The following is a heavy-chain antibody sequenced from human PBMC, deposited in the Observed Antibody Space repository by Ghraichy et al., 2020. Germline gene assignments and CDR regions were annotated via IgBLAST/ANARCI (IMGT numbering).Heavy chain of an antibody. CDR1: GYSINSGYY. D-gene: IGHD3-22*01. Sequence: SQTLSLTCTVSGYSINSGYYWGWIRQPPGKGLEWIGSIYHSGSTYYNPSLKSRVTISVDTSKNQFSLRLSSVTAADTAVYYCARLTYDSSDYWAREPWSPSPQ. J-gene: IGHJ4*02. CDR3: ARLTYDSSDY. CDR2: IYHSGST. V-gene: IGHV4-38-2*02.